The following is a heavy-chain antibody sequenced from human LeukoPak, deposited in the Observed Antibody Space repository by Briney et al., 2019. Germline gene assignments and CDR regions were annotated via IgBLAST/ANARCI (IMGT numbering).Heavy chain of an antibody. V-gene: IGHV3-21*01. Sequence: GGSLRLSCAASGFSFTNYWMHWVRQAPGKGQGWVSSISSSTSYIYYADSVKGRFTISKDNAKNSLYLQMNSLRAEDTAVYYCARAGGSTVSHSDYWGQGTLVTVSS. CDR3: ARAGGSTVSHSDY. CDR2: ISSSTSYI. D-gene: IGHD4-17*01. J-gene: IGHJ4*02. CDR1: GFSFTNYW.